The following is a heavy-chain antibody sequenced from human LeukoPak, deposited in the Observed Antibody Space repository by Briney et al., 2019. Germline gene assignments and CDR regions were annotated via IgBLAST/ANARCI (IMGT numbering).Heavy chain of an antibody. V-gene: IGHV4-4*07. CDR2: IYTSGST. CDR3: ARRFRYSSGWYGDHIDY. Sequence: SETLSLTCTVSGGSISSYYWSWIRQPAGKGLEWIGRIYTSGSTNYNPSLKSRVTISVDTSKNQFSLKLSSVTAADTAVYYCARRFRYSSGWYGDHIDYWGQGTLVTVSS. CDR1: GGSISSYY. J-gene: IGHJ4*02. D-gene: IGHD6-19*01.